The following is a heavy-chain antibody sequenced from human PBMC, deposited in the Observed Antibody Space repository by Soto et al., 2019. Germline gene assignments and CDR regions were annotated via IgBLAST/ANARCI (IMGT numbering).Heavy chain of an antibody. D-gene: IGHD3-22*01. J-gene: IGHJ3*02. Sequence: QVQLVQSGAEVKKPGASVKVSCKASGYTFTSYGISWVRQAPGQGLAWMGWISAYNGNTNYAQKLPGRVTMTTDTSTSTAYMELRSLRSDDTAVYYCARDQAPTYYYDSSGYRGAFDIWGQGTMVTVSS. CDR2: ISAYNGNT. CDR1: GYTFTSYG. V-gene: IGHV1-18*01. CDR3: ARDQAPTYYYDSSGYRGAFDI.